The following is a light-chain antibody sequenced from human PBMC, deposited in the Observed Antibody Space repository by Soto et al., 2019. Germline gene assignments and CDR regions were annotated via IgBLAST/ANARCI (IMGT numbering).Light chain of an antibody. V-gene: IGKV4-1*01. CDR2: WAS. J-gene: IGKJ5*01. CDR3: QQYYSTPIT. CDR1: QSVLYSSNNKNY. Sequence: DIVMTQSPASLAVSLGERATINCKSSQSVLYSSNNKNYLAWYQQKPGQPPKLLIYWASTRESGVPDRFSGSGSGKDFTLTISSLQAEDVAVYYCQQYYSTPITFGQGTRLEIK.